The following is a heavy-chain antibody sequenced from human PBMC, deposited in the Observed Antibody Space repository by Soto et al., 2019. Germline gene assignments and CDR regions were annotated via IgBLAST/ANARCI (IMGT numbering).Heavy chain of an antibody. Sequence: ESGGGVVQPGRSLRLSCAASGFTFSSYGMHWVRQAPGKGLEWVAVISYDGSNKYYADSVKGRFTISRDNSKNTLYLQMNSLRAEDTAVYYCAKLELDYWGQGTLVTVSS. CDR2: ISYDGSNK. D-gene: IGHD1-7*01. J-gene: IGHJ4*02. V-gene: IGHV3-30*18. CDR1: GFTFSSYG. CDR3: AKLELDY.